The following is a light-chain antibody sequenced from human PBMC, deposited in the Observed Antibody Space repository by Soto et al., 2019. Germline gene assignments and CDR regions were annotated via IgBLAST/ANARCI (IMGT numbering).Light chain of an antibody. Sequence: QSALTQPASVSGSPGQSITMFCTGTSSDIGAYNYVSWYQQHPGKAPKLMLYDVNDRPSGVSNRFSGSKSGNTASLTISGLQAEDEADYYCSSYTSSTTPYVIFGGGTKLTVL. V-gene: IGLV2-14*03. J-gene: IGLJ2*01. CDR1: SSDIGAYNY. CDR3: SSYTSSTTPYVI. CDR2: DVN.